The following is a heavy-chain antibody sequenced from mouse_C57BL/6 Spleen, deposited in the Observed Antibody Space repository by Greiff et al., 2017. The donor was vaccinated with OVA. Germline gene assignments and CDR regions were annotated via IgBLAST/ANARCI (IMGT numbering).Heavy chain of an antibody. CDR3: ARGGYGNYPWYFDV. D-gene: IGHD2-1*01. J-gene: IGHJ1*03. CDR1: GYSFTDYN. Sequence: EVKLVESGPELVKPGASVKISCKASGYSFTDYNMNWVKQSNGKSLEWIGVINPNYGTTSYNQKFKGKATLTVDQSSSTAYMQLNSLTSEDSAVYYCARGGYGNYPWYFDVWGTGTTVTVSS. CDR2: INPNYGTT. V-gene: IGHV1-39*01.